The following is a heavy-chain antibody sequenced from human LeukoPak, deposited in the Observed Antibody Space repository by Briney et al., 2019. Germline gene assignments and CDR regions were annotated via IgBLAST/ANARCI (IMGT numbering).Heavy chain of an antibody. V-gene: IGHV3-7*01. CDR2: INQDGSEG. J-gene: IGHJ4*02. CDR3: SRSLDY. CDR1: GFSFSDYW. Sequence: PGGSLRLSCAASGFSFSDYWMGWVRQSPGKGMEWVANINQDGSEGYYADSVKGRFAISRDNAKNPLYLQMNKLRAEDTAVYYCSRSLDYWGQGALVTVSS.